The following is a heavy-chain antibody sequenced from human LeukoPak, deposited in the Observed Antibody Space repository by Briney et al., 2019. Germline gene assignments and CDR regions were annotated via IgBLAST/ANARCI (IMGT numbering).Heavy chain of an antibody. CDR3: ARGLYYYGSGSYAGGY. Sequence: APVKVSCKASGYTFTGYYMHWVRQAPGQGLEWMGWINPNSGGTNYAQKFQGRVTMTRDTSVSTAYMELSRLRSDDTAVYYCARGLYYYGSGSYAGGYWGQGTLVTVSS. D-gene: IGHD3-10*01. CDR1: GYTFTGYY. CDR2: INPNSGGT. V-gene: IGHV1-2*02. J-gene: IGHJ4*02.